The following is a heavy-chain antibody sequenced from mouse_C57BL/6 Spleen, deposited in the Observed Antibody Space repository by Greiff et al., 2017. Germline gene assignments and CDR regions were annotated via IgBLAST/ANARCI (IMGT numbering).Heavy chain of an antibody. Sequence: VKLMESDAELVKPGASVKISCKVSGYTFTDHTLHWMKQRPEQSLAWIGYIYPGDGSTKYNEKFKGKATLTADKSASTASMELNSLTSEDSAVYFCARFDDLAWFAYWGQGTLGTVSA. J-gene: IGHJ3*01. CDR2: IYPGDGST. D-gene: IGHD2-4*01. V-gene: IGHV1-78*01. CDR1: GYTFTDHT. CDR3: ARFDDLAWFAY.